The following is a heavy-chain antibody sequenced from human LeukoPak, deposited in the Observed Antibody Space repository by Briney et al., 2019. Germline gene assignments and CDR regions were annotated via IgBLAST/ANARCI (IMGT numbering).Heavy chain of an antibody. J-gene: IGHJ4*02. CDR1: GYTFTSYD. CDR3: ARDGDYAY. D-gene: IGHD4-17*01. Sequence: ASVKVSCKASGYTFTSYDINWVRQAPGQGLEWMGGIIPIFGTANYAQKFQGRVTITADESTSTAYMELSSLRSEDTAVYYCARDGDYAYWGQGTLVTVSS. CDR2: IIPIFGTA. V-gene: IGHV1-69*13.